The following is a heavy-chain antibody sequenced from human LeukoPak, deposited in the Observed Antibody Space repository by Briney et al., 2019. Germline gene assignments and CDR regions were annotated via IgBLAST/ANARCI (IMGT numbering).Heavy chain of an antibody. V-gene: IGHV3-30*02. D-gene: IGHD6-13*01. Sequence: PGGSLRLSCAASGFTFSDFGMHWVRQAPGKGLEWVAFIRNDGSKDYYPDSVKGRLTISRDNSRTTLYLQMHSLRIEDTAVYYCVKGGSSSHNWFDPWGQGILVTVSS. J-gene: IGHJ5*02. CDR3: VKGGSSSHNWFDP. CDR2: IRNDGSKD. CDR1: GFTFSDFG.